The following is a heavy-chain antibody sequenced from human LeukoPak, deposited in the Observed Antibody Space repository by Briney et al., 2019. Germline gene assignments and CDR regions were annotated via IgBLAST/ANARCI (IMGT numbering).Heavy chain of an antibody. D-gene: IGHD6-13*01. CDR3: ATSLGAAAPY. J-gene: IGHJ4*02. Sequence: GGSLRLSCAASGFIVSSNYTSWVRQAPGKGLEWVSVIYSDGSTHYADSMEGRFTISRDNSKNTLYLQINSLRVEDTAVYYCATSLGAAAPYWGQGTLVTVSS. CDR2: IYSDGST. V-gene: IGHV3-66*01. CDR1: GFIVSSNY.